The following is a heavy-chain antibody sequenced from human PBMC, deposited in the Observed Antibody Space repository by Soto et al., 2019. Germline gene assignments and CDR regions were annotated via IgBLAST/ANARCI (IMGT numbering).Heavy chain of an antibody. V-gene: IGHV4-39*01. D-gene: IGHD3-10*01. CDR2: IYYSGST. J-gene: IGHJ3*02. Sequence: QLQLQESGPGLVKPSETLSLTCTVSGGSISSSSYYWGWIRQPPGKGLEWVGSIYYSGSTYYNPSLKSRVTISADTSKNQFSLKLSSVTAADTAVYYCARRGGSGSVVAFDIWGQGTMVTVSS. CDR3: ARRGGSGSVVAFDI. CDR1: GGSISSSSYY.